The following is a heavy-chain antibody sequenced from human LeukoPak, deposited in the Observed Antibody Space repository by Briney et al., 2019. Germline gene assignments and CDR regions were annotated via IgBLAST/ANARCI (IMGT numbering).Heavy chain of an antibody. CDR1: GFTFSSYA. CDR2: ISGSGGST. D-gene: IGHD2-15*01. J-gene: IGHJ4*02. V-gene: IGHV3-23*01. Sequence: GGSLRLSCAASGFTFSSYAMSWVRQAPGKGLDWVSAISGSGGSTYYADSVTGRFTISRDNSKNTLYLQMNSLRAEDTAVYYCAKDSTFACSYPRGDYFDYWGQGTLVTVSS. CDR3: AKDSTFACSYPRGDYFDY.